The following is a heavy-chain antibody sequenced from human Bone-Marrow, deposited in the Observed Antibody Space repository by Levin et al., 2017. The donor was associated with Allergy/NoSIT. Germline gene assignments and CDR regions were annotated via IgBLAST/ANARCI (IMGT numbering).Heavy chain of an antibody. CDR2: ISGSGDST. V-gene: IGHV3-23*01. J-gene: IGHJ4*02. D-gene: IGHD4-17*01. Sequence: PSQTLSLTCAASGFTFRNSGMSWVRQAPGKGLEWVSGISGSGDSTFYADSVKGRFTISRDNSKNTVYLEMNTLRVEDTAVYHCAKVGDLTVTNRGFDYWGQGTLVTVSS. CDR3: AKVGDLTVTNRGFDY. CDR1: GFTFRNSG.